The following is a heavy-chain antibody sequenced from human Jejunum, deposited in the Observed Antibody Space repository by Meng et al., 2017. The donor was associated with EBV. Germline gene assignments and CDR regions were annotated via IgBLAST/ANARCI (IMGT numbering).Heavy chain of an antibody. Sequence: EVQLVESGGGLVQPGGSLRLSCAASGFTFNNYWMHWVRQAPGKGLVWVSRMNNDGSDTTYADSVKGRFTISRDNAKNTLYLQMNSLRVEDTAVYYCVRGGYVGNYGSDYWGQGTLVTVSS. CDR3: VRGGYVGNYGSDY. V-gene: IGHV3-74*01. CDR1: GFTFNNYW. D-gene: IGHD3-9*01. CDR2: MNNDGSDT. J-gene: IGHJ4*02.